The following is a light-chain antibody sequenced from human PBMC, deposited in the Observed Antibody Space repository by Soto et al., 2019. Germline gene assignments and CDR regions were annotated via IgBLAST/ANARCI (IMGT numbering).Light chain of an antibody. V-gene: IGKV3-20*01. CDR3: QQYGSSRWT. J-gene: IGKJ1*01. CDR1: QNIAHSN. CDR2: GAF. Sequence: EIVLTQSPGTLSLSPGERATLSCRASQNIAHSNLAWYRQKPGQTPRLLIYGAFSRATDIPDRFSGSGSGTDFTLTISRLEPEDSAVYYCQQYGSSRWTFGQGAKGEIK.